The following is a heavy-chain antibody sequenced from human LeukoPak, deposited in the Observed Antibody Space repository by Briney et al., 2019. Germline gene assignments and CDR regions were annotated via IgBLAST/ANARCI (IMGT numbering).Heavy chain of an antibody. V-gene: IGHV3-9*01. J-gene: IGHJ4*02. CDR3: TRRAPSHDFDS. CDR1: GFTFDDYA. CDR2: ISGNSGSI. Sequence: GGSLRLSCVVSGFTFDDYAMHWVRQAPGKGLEWVSGISGNSGSIGYADSVKGRFTISRDNAKNSLFLQMNSLRPEDTAVYYCTRRAPSHDFDSWGQGTLVTVSS.